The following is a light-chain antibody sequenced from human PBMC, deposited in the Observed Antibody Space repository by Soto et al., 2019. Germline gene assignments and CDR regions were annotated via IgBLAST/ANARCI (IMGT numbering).Light chain of an antibody. CDR3: QQTSAFPRT. CDR2: SVS. CDR1: RDISRS. J-gene: IGKJ2*01. V-gene: IGKV1-12*01. Sequence: DLQMTQSPSSVSASVGDRLTITCRASRDISRSLAWYQQKPGKAPKLLLGSVSSLQRGVPSRFSSSGAGTDFNLTISSLQPGDFATYSCQQTSAFPRTFGQGTKVDVK.